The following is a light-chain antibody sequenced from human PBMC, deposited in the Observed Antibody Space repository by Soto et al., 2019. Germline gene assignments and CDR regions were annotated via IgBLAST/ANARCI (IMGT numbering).Light chain of an antibody. CDR3: CSYAGSYTYV. CDR1: SSDVGGYNY. J-gene: IGLJ1*01. V-gene: IGLV2-11*01. CDR2: DVS. Sequence: QSVLTQPASMSGSPGQSITIPCTGTSSDVGGYNYVSWYQQHPGKAPKLMIYDVSKRPSGVPDRFSGSKSGNTASLTISGLQAEDEADYYCCSYAGSYTYVFGTGTKVTVL.